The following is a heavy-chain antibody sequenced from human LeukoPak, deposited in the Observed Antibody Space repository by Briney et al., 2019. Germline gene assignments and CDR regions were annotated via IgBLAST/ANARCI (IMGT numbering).Heavy chain of an antibody. V-gene: IGHV3-73*01. CDR1: GFTFSGSA. CDR2: IRSKANNYAT. J-gene: IGHJ4*02. Sequence: GGSLRLSCAASGFTFSGSAMHWVRQASGKGLEWVGRIRSKANNYATAYAASVKASFTISRDDSKCKATPPMNSPKTEDAAVYYCSSLADYWGQGTLVTVSS. CDR3: SSLADY. D-gene: IGHD3-3*02.